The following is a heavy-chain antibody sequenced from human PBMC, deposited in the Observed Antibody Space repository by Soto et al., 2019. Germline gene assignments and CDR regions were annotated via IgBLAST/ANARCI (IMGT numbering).Heavy chain of an antibody. V-gene: IGHV3-33*01. J-gene: IGHJ4*02. D-gene: IGHD6-6*01. CDR3: ARSPPGLAARYDYDF. CDR1: GFAFSSYG. CDR2: IWYDGSNK. Sequence: QVQLVESGGGVVQPGRSLRLSCAASGFAFSSYGMPWVRQTPGKGLEWVALIWYDGSNKYYADSVKGRFTISRDSSKNTLYLQMHSLTAEDTAVYFCARSPPGLAARYDYDFWGQGTLVNVSS.